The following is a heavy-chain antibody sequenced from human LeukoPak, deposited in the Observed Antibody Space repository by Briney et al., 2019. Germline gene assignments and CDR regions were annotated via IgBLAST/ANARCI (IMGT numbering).Heavy chain of an antibody. D-gene: IGHD1-26*01. J-gene: IGHJ4*02. CDR3: AKDERWELVTH. V-gene: IGHV3-11*04. Sequence: GGSLRLSCAASGFTFSDYYMSWIRQAPGKGLEWVSYISSSGSTIYYADSVKGRFTISRDNAKNSLYLQMNSLRAEDTAVYYCAKDERWELVTHWGQGTLVTVSS. CDR1: GFTFSDYY. CDR2: ISSSGSTI.